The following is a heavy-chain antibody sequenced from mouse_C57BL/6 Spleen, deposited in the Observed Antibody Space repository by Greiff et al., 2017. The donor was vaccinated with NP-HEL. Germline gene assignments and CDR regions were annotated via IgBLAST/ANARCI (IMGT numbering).Heavy chain of an antibody. CDR2: INPNNGGS. J-gene: IGHJ2*01. V-gene: IGHV1-26*01. CDR1: GYTFTDYY. D-gene: IGHD1-1*01. CDR3: ARDHYGSSYGDY. Sequence: EVQLQQSGPELVKPGASVKISCKASGYTFTDYYMNWVKQSHGKSLEWIGDINPNNGGSSYNQKFKGKATLTVDKSSSTAYMELRSLTSEDSAVYYCARDHYGSSYGDYWGQGTTLTVSS.